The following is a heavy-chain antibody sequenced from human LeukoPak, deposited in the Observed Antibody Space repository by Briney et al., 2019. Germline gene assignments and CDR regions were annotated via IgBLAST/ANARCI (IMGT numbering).Heavy chain of an antibody. CDR2: ISGSGGGI. CDR3: AEGRTGTYVIADY. J-gene: IGHJ4*02. D-gene: IGHD1-7*01. CDR1: RFTFSSYA. Sequence: GGSLRLSCAASRFTFSSYAMSWVRQAPGKGLEWVSGISGSGGGIYYADSVKGRFTISRDNSKNTLYLQMNSLRAEDTAVYDCAEGRTGTYVIADYWGQGTLVTVST. V-gene: IGHV3-23*01.